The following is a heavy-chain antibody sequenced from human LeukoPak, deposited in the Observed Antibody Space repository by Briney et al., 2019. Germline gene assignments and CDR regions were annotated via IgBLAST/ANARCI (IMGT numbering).Heavy chain of an antibody. CDR1: GFTFSTYG. Sequence: GGSLRLSCAASGFTFSTYGMHWVRQAPGKGLEWVPVIWYDGSIKYYADSVKGRFTFSRDNSKSTMYLQMNSLRAEDTAVYYCARIACTGGNCKPYYYYGLDVGGQGTTVTVSS. V-gene: IGHV3-33*01. CDR3: ARIACTGGNCKPYYYYGLDV. J-gene: IGHJ6*02. D-gene: IGHD2-8*02. CDR2: IWYDGSIK.